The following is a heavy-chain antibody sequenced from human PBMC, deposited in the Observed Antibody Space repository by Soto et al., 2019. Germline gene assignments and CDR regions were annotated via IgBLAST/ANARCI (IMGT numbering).Heavy chain of an antibody. CDR2: FDPEDGET. J-gene: IGHJ4*02. V-gene: IGHV1-24*01. CDR1: GYTLTELS. D-gene: IGHD3-22*01. CDR3: ATHQTYYYDSSGYSIFDY. Sequence: ASVKVSCKVSGYTLTELSMHWVRQAPGKGLEWMGGFDPEDGETIYAQKFQGRVTMTEDTSTDTAYMELSSLRSEDTAVYYCATHQTYYYDSSGYSIFDYWGQGTLVTVSS.